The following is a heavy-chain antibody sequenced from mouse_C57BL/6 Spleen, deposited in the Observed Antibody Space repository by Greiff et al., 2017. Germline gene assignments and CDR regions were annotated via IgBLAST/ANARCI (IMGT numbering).Heavy chain of an antibody. CDR3: TRERYYGTWDFDV. CDR1: GFTFSSYA. Sequence: EVQLQESGEGLVKPGGSLKLSCAASGFTFSSYAMSWVRQTPEKRLEWVAYISSGGDYIYYADTVKGRFTISRDNARTTLYLQMRSLKSDDTAMYYCTRERYYGTWDFDVWGTGTTVTVSS. D-gene: IGHD1-1*01. CDR2: ISSGGDYI. J-gene: IGHJ1*03. V-gene: IGHV5-9-1*02.